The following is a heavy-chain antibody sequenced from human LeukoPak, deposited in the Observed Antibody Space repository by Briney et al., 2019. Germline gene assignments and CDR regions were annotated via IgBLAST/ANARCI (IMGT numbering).Heavy chain of an antibody. J-gene: IGHJ4*02. CDR1: GGSISSGSYY. CDR3: AKEGIFGVVTRDY. CDR2: IYTSGST. V-gene: IGHV4-61*09. D-gene: IGHD3-3*01. Sequence: PSETLSLTCTVSGGSISSGSYYWNWIRQPAGKGLEWIGHIYTSGSTNYNPSLKSRVTISVDTSKNHFSLRLSSVTAADTAVYYCAKEGIFGVVTRDYWGQGTLVTVSS.